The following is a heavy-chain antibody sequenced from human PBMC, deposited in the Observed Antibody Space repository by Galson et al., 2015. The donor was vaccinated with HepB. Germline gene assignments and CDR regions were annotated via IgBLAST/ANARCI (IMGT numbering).Heavy chain of an antibody. CDR2: IIPILGIA. CDR3: ARDFLSGDGYYYYGMDV. V-gene: IGHV1-69*04. Sequence: SVKVSCKASGGTFSSYTISWVRQAPGQGLEWMGRIIPILGIANYAQKFQGRVTITADKSTSTAYMELSSLRSEDTAVYYCARDFLSGDGYYYYGMDVWGQGTTVTVSS. D-gene: IGHD7-27*01. CDR1: GGTFSSYT. J-gene: IGHJ6*02.